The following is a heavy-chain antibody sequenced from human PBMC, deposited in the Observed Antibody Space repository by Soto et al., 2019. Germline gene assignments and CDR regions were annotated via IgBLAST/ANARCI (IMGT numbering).Heavy chain of an antibody. CDR1: AYSFTRYW. J-gene: IGHJ4*02. CDR2: IYPGDSDT. D-gene: IGHD1-26*01. Sequence: GQSLKISCKGSAYSFTRYWNGWVRQMPGKGLEWMGIIYPGDSDTRYSPSFQGQVTISADKSISTAYLQWSSLKASDTAMYYCARHGGVGGSSCCYDYWGQGTLVTVCS. CDR3: ARHGGVGGSSCCYDY. V-gene: IGHV5-51*01.